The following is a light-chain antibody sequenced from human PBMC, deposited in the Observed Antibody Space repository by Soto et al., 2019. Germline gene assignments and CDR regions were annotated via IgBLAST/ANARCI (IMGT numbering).Light chain of an antibody. CDR3: QQYSKWPLT. CDR2: DAS. Sequence: EIVMTQSQATLSVSPGEGATLSCRASQTIGSLLAWYQQKAGQAPRLLIHDASTRAAGIPARFSGSGSGADYTLTITSLQSEDIAVYYCQQYSKWPLTFGGGTKVEIK. V-gene: IGKV3-15*01. J-gene: IGKJ4*01. CDR1: QTIGSL.